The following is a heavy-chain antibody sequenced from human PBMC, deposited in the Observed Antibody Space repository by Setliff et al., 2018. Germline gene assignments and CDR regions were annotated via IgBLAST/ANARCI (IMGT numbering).Heavy chain of an antibody. D-gene: IGHD3-22*01. CDR1: GGSISSYY. CDR2: IYYSGST. V-gene: IGHV4-59*08. CDR3: ARGKDYYDSSGYGRGDFDY. Sequence: KPSETLSLTCTVSGGSISSYYWSWIRQPAGKGLEWIGHIYYSGSTYYNPSLKSRVTISVDTSKNQFSPKLTSVTAADTAVYYCARGKDYYDSSGYGRGDFDYWGQETLVTVSS. J-gene: IGHJ4*02.